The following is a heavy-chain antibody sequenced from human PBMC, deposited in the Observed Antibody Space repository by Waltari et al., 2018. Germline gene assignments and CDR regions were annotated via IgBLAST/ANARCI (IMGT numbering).Heavy chain of an antibody. CDR3: ARDYYDSSGYYGRWGYYYGMDV. J-gene: IGHJ6*02. D-gene: IGHD3-22*01. V-gene: IGHV1-69*01. CDR2: IIPIFGTA. Sequence: WVRQAPGQGLEWMGGIIPIFGTANYAQKFQGRVTITADESTSTAYMELSSLRSEDTAVYYCARDYYDSSGYYGRWGYYYGMDVWGQGTTVTVSS.